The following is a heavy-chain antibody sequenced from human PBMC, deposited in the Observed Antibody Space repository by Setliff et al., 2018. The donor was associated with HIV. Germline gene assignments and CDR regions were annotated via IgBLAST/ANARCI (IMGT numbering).Heavy chain of an antibody. CDR1: GFTFSSYW. CDR3: ARDDSNGNTDAFDI. Sequence: GSLRLSCAASGFTFSSYWMSWVRQAPGKGLEWVADIKQDGSKAYYMDSVKGRFTISRDNPKNSLYPQMTSLRAEDTAVYYCARDDSNGNTDAFDIWGQGTTVTVSS. CDR2: IKQDGSKA. D-gene: IGHD5-18*01. J-gene: IGHJ3*02. V-gene: IGHV3-7*04.